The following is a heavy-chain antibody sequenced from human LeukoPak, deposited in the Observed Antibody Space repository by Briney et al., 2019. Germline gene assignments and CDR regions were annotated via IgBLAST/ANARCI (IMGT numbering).Heavy chain of an antibody. CDR1: GFTFSSYA. V-gene: IGHV3-23*01. Sequence: GGSLRLSCAASGFTFSSYAMRWVGQAPGKGMEWASGISNSGDRTYNADSVKGRFTISRDNSKNTLYLQMNSLRAEDTAVYYCAKDSSGGEGDYFDYWGQGTLVTVSS. CDR3: AKDSSGGEGDYFDY. D-gene: IGHD2-21*01. J-gene: IGHJ4*02. CDR2: ISNSGDRT.